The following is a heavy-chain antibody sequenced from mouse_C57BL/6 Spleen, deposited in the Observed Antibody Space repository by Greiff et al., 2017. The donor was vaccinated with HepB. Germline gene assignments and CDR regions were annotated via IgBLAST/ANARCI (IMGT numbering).Heavy chain of an antibody. Sequence: VQLQQSGAELARPGASVKLSCKASGYTFTSYGISWVKQRTGQGLEWIGEIYPRSGNTYYNEKFKGKATLTADKSSSTAYMELRSLTSEDSAVYFWARDMVKTGSGFAYWGQGTLVTVSA. CDR1: GYTFTSYG. D-gene: IGHD2-2*01. J-gene: IGHJ3*01. V-gene: IGHV1-81*01. CDR3: ARDMVKTGSGFAY. CDR2: IYPRSGNT.